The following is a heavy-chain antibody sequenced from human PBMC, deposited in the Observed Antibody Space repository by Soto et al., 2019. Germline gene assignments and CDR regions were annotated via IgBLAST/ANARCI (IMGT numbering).Heavy chain of an antibody. V-gene: IGHV1-3*01. CDR2: INAGNGNT. CDR1: GYTFTSYA. CDR3: ARGDSSSWYSLAS. J-gene: IGHJ4*02. Sequence: QVQLVQSGAEVKKPGASVKVSCKASGYTFTSYAMHWVRQAPGQRLEWMGWINAGNGNTKYSQKFQGRVTITRDTSASTAYIELSSLRSEDTAVYYFARGDSSSWYSLASWGQGTLVTVSS. D-gene: IGHD6-13*01.